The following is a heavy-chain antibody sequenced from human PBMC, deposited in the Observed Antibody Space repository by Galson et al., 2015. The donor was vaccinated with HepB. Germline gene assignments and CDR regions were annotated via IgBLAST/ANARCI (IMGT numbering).Heavy chain of an antibody. V-gene: IGHV3-48*02. D-gene: IGHD1-26*01. Sequence: SLRLSCAASGFILSSYSINWVRQAPGKGLEWVSYISRVDTIYYRDSVEGRFTISRDNAKNSVYLHMNSLRDEDTAVYYCAGDPGIVGPLHSWGQGTLVTVS. CDR2: ISRVDTI. CDR3: AGDPGIVGPLHS. J-gene: IGHJ4*02. CDR1: GFILSSYS.